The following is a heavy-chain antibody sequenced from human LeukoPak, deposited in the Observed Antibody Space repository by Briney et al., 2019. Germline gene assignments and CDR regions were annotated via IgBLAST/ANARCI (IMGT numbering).Heavy chain of an antibody. D-gene: IGHD5-24*01. CDR1: GGSISSYY. CDR2: IYYSGST. Sequence: SDTLSLTCTVSGGSISSYYWSWIRQPPGKGLEWIGYIYYSGSTNYNPSLKSRVTISVDTSKNQFSLKLSSVTAADTAVYYCARAWDGYRNWPFDYWGQGTLVTVSS. J-gene: IGHJ4*02. V-gene: IGHV4-59*07. CDR3: ARAWDGYRNWPFDY.